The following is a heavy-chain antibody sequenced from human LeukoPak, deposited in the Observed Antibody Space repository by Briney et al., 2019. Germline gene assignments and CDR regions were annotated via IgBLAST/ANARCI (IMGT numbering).Heavy chain of an antibody. D-gene: IGHD6-13*01. Sequence: PGGSLRLSCAASGFTFSNHWLHWVRQAPGKGLVWVSTISWNSASVGYVDSVKGRFTISRDNAKKTLYLQMNSLRPEDTALYYCAKDYGYSSSWYDYWGQGTLVTVSS. V-gene: IGHV3-9*01. CDR2: ISWNSASV. J-gene: IGHJ4*02. CDR1: GFTFSNHW. CDR3: AKDYGYSSSWYDY.